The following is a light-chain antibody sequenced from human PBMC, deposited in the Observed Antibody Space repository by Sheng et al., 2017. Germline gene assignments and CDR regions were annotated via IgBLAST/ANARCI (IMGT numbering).Light chain of an antibody. J-gene: IGKJ5*01. CDR1: QSVGNK. CDR3: QQYGTSLIT. V-gene: IGKV3-20*01. CDR2: GAS. Sequence: EKVMTQSPATLSVSPGERATLSCRASQSVGNKLAWYQQKPGQAPRLLIYGASSRATGTPDRFSGSGSGTDFTLTISRLEPEDIAVYYCQQYGTSLITFGQGTRLE.